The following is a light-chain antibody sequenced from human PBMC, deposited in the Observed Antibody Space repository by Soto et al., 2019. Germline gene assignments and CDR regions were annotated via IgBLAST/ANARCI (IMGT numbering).Light chain of an antibody. J-gene: IGLJ3*02. V-gene: IGLV2-14*01. CDR2: EVS. Sequence: QPASVSGSPGQSIAISCTGTSSDIGAYNYVSWYQQHPGKAPKLMIYEVSNRPSGVSDRFSGSKSGNTASLTISGLQAEDEADYYCSSFATTSTLLFGGGTKLTVL. CDR1: SSDIGAYNY. CDR3: SSFATTSTLL.